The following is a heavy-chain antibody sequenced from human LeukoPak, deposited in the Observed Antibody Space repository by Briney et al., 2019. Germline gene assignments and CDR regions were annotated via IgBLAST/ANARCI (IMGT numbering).Heavy chain of an antibody. Sequence: PSETLSLTCIVSSGSMSGYHWSWIRQSPGKGLECIGHIYYNGSANSNPSLKSRVTISIDTSKNQFSLDLTSVTAADTAVYYCARENSSSWRPYYYYGMDVWGQGTTVTVSS. J-gene: IGHJ6*02. CDR2: IYYNGSA. CDR1: SGSMSGYH. CDR3: ARENSSSWRPYYYYGMDV. D-gene: IGHD6-13*01. V-gene: IGHV4-59*01.